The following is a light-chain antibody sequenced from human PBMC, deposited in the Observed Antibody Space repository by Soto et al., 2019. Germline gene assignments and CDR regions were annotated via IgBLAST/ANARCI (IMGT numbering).Light chain of an antibody. Sequence: QSALTQPASVSRSPGQSITISCTGTSSDVGNYNLVSWYQQRPGKAPKLMIYDVSERPSGVSNRFSGSKSGNTASLTISGLQAEDEADYFCCSCAGGKTFVFGGGTKVTVL. CDR2: DVS. CDR1: SSDVGNYNL. V-gene: IGLV2-23*02. J-gene: IGLJ2*01. CDR3: CSCAGGKTFV.